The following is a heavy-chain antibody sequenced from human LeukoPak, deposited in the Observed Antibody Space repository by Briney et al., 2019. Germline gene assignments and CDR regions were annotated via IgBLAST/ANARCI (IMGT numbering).Heavy chain of an antibody. Sequence: GGSLRLSCAASGFTFSNYWMHWVRQAPGKGLVWVSRINRDGSSTSYADSVKGRFTISRDNAKNTLYLQMNSLRAGDTAVYYCTRDSSRSSFDPWGQGTLVTVSS. J-gene: IGHJ5*02. CDR1: GFTFSNYW. CDR2: INRDGSST. CDR3: TRDSSRSSFDP. D-gene: IGHD1-26*01. V-gene: IGHV3-74*01.